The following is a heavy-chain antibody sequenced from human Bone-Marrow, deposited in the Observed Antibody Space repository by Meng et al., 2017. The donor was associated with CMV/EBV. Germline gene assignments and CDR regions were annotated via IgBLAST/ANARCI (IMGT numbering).Heavy chain of an antibody. CDR2: IKQDGSEK. D-gene: IGHD6-6*01. Sequence: GESLKISCAASGFTFGSYWMSWVRQAPGKGLEWVANIKQDGSEKYYVDSVKGRFTISRDNSKNTLYLQMNSLRAEDTAVYYCAKDRPLSYWGQGTLVTVSS. J-gene: IGHJ4*02. V-gene: IGHV3-7*03. CDR1: GFTFGSYW. CDR3: AKDRPLSY.